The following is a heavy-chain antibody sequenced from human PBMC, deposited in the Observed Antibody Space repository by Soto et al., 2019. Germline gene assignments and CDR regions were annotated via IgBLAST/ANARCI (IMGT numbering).Heavy chain of an antibody. D-gene: IGHD3-10*01. CDR2: INDSGST. J-gene: IGHJ6*03. Sequence: QVQLQQWGAGLLKPSETLSLTCAVYGGSFSGYYWSWIRQTPGKGLEWIGEINDSGSTNYNPSLKRRVTILVDTPKNQFSLKLSSVTAADAAVYYCARGLLLWFGELTRRGGYYYDMDVWGKGTTVTVSS. CDR1: GGSFSGYY. V-gene: IGHV4-34*01. CDR3: ARGLLLWFGELTRRGGYYYDMDV.